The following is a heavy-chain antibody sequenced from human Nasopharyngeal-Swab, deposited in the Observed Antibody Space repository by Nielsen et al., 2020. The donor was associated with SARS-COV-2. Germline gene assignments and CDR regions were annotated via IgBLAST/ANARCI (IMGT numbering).Heavy chain of an antibody. J-gene: IGHJ4*02. Sequence: RQAPGKGLEWLGEINYSGSTNYTPSLKSRLTISVDTSKNQFSLKLSSLTAGDTAVYYCARGRLFTVYSNSWYWFDYWGQGTLVTVSS. D-gene: IGHD6-13*01. CDR2: INYSGST. CDR3: ARGRLFTVYSNSWYWFDY. V-gene: IGHV4-34*01.